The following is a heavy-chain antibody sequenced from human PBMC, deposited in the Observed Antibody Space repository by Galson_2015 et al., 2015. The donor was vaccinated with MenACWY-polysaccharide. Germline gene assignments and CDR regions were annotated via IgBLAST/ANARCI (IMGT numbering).Heavy chain of an antibody. CDR1: GYSFTSYA. D-gene: IGHD2-8*02. CDR3: VRGAVSSGNWFDP. Sequence: SVKVSCKASGYSFTSYAMHWVRQAPGQRLEWMGWINVGTGNTRYSEEFQDRVTISRDTSASTPFVELSSLRSEDTAVYYCVRGAVSSGNWFDPWGQGTLVTVSS. J-gene: IGHJ5*02. V-gene: IGHV1-3*03. CDR2: INVGTGNT.